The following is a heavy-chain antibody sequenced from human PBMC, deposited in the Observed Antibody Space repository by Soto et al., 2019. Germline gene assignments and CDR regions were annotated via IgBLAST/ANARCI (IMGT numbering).Heavy chain of an antibody. J-gene: IGHJ4*02. Sequence: SLRVSCEAAGFTFNTYSMHWVRQPPGKGLEWLAAIWYEGTQKYYADSVKGRFIISRDNSNKTLYLEMNSLRAEDTAVYYCARAGGTTVTGLWHFDSWGQGTLVTVSS. CDR2: IWYEGTQK. V-gene: IGHV3-33*01. D-gene: IGHD4-17*01. CDR3: ARAGGTTVTGLWHFDS. CDR1: GFTFNTYS.